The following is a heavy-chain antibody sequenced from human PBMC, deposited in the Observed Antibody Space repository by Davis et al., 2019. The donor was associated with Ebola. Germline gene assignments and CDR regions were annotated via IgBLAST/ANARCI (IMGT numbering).Heavy chain of an antibody. CDR1: GYTFTSYA. CDR3: FRGDIVEFGGY. D-gene: IGHD2-15*01. CDR2: MNPNSGNT. V-gene: IGHV1-8*02. J-gene: IGHJ4*02. Sequence: AASVKVSCKASGYTFTSYAISWVRQATGQGLEWMGWMNPNSGNTGYAQKFQGRVTMTRDTSTSTVYMELSSLRSEDTAVYYCFRGDIVEFGGYWGQGTLVTVSS.